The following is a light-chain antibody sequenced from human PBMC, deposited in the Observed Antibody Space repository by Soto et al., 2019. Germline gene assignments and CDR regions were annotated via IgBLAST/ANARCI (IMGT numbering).Light chain of an antibody. Sequence: DIVMTQSPDSLAVSLGERATINCKSSQSVLYSPNNKNSLAWYQQKPGQPPKLFIYWASIRESGVPDRFSGSGSVTDFTLTISSLQAEDVAVYYCQQYYRTPPTFGQGTKVEIK. J-gene: IGKJ1*01. CDR3: QQYYRTPPT. CDR1: QSVLYSPNNKNS. V-gene: IGKV4-1*01. CDR2: WAS.